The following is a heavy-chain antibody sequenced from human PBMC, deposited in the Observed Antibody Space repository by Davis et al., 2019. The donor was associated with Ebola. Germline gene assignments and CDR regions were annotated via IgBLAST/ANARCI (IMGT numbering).Heavy chain of an antibody. CDR3: AREGAVAASFQTDYYNYYGMDV. CDR2: INHSGST. V-gene: IGHV4-34*01. Sequence: MPSETLSLTCTVSGGSISSYYWSWIRQPPGKGLEWIGEINHSGSTNYNPSLKSRVTISVDTSKNQFSLKLSSVTAADTAVYYCAREGAVAASFQTDYYNYYGMDVWGQGTTVTVSS. D-gene: IGHD6-19*01. CDR1: GGSISSYY. J-gene: IGHJ6*02.